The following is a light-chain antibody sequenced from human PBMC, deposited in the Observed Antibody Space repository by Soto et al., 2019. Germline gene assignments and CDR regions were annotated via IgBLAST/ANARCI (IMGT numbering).Light chain of an antibody. CDR2: GAS. J-gene: IGKJ2*01. CDR3: QHYGNSLYT. Sequence: DIVLTQSPGTLSLSPGERATLSCRASQSVSSSSLAWYQQKPGQTPRLLIYGASTRATGIPDRFSGSGSGTAFTLTISRLEPEDFAVYYCQHYGNSLYTFGPGTKLEIK. CDR1: QSVSSSS. V-gene: IGKV3-20*01.